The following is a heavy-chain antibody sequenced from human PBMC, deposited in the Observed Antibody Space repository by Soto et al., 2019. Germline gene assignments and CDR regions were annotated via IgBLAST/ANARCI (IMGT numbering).Heavy chain of an antibody. J-gene: IGHJ4*02. V-gene: IGHV3-33*01. CDR3: ARDGIGGTVFRGYLDY. CDR2: IRFDGSNE. CDR1: GGIFHGYG. Sequence: QEQMVESGGGVVQPGTSMRLSCAVPGGIFHGYGMHWVRQAPGKGLEWVAIIRFDGSNEEYADSVKCRFTISRDNSNNNLYLQMNTLGAEDTAVYYCARDGIGGTVFRGYLDYWCRGTVVTDSS. D-gene: IGHD1-7*01.